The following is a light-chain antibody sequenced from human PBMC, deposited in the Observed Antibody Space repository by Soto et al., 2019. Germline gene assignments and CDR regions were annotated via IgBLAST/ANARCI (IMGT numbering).Light chain of an antibody. Sequence: DIQMTQSPSSLSASVGDRVTITCQASQDIRNYLNWYQQKPGKAPKLLIYDASNLETGVPSRFSGGGSGTDFTFTISSLQPEDIATYYCQHYDNFPHTFGPGTKVDIK. CDR1: QDIRNY. J-gene: IGKJ3*01. CDR2: DAS. V-gene: IGKV1-33*01. CDR3: QHYDNFPHT.